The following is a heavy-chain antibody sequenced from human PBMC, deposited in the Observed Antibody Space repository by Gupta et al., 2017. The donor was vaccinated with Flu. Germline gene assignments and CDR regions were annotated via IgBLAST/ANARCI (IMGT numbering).Heavy chain of an antibody. J-gene: IGHJ4*02. V-gene: IGHV4-39*01. D-gene: IGHD2-2*02. CDR2: GST. CDR3: ATKAPAPYCSSTSCDIGG. Sequence: GSTYYNPSLKSRVTISVDTSKNQFSLKLSSVTAADTAVYYCATKAPAPYCSSTSCDIGGWGQGTLVTVSS.